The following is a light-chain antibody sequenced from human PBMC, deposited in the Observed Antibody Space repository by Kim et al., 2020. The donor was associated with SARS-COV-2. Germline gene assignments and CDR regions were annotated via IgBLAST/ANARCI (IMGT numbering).Light chain of an antibody. V-gene: IGKV3-20*01. CDR3: QQYGSSPRT. J-gene: IGKJ1*01. CDR1: QSVSSNY. Sequence: ESGLTQSPGTLSLSPGERATLSCRASQSVSSNYLAWYQQKPGQAPRLLIYGASSRATGIPDRFSGSGSGTDFTLTISRLEPDDFAVYYCQQYGSSPRTFGQGTNVDIK. CDR2: GAS.